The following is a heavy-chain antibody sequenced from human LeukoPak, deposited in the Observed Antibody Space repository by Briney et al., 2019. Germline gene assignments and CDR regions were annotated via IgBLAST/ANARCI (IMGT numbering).Heavy chain of an antibody. J-gene: IGHJ6*04. CDR1: GGSISSYY. CDR3: AGLYV. V-gene: IGHV4-4*07. Sequence: PSETLSLTCTVSGGSISSYYWSWIRQPPGKGLEWIGRVYTSGSTTYNPSPRSRVTMSVDTSKNQLSLKLSSVTAADTAIYYCAGLYVWGKGTTVTISS. CDR2: VYTSGST.